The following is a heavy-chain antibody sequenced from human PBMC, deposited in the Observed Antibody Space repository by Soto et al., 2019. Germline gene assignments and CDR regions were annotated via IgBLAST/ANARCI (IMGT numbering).Heavy chain of an antibody. V-gene: IGHV1-69*06. CDR1: GGTFSSYA. J-gene: IGHJ6*02. D-gene: IGHD3-10*01. CDR2: IIPIFGTA. Sequence: ASVKVSCKASGGTFSSYAISWVRQAPGQGLEWMGGIIPIFGTANYAQKFQGRVTITADKSTSTAYMDLSSLRSEDTAVYYCARGYGSGSSLRIFYGMDVWGQGTTVTVSS. CDR3: ARGYGSGSSLRIFYGMDV.